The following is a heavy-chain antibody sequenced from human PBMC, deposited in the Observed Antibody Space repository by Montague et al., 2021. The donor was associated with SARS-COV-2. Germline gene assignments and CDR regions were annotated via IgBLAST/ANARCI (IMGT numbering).Heavy chain of an antibody. Sequence: TLSLTCTVSGGSISSGSYYWSWIRQPAGKGLEWIGRIYTSGSTNYNPSLKSRVTISVDTSKNQFSLKLSSVTAADTAVYYWARERYSFSLPRGSTWFDPWGQGTLVTVSS. CDR3: ARERYSFSLPRGSTWFDP. CDR1: GGSISSGSYY. V-gene: IGHV4-61*02. J-gene: IGHJ5*02. D-gene: IGHD3-9*01. CDR2: IYTSGST.